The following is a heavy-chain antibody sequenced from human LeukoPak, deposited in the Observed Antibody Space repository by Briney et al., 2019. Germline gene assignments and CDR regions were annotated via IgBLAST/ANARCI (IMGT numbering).Heavy chain of an antibody. D-gene: IGHD1-1*01. CDR2: MDPSGSQK. Sequence: GGSLRLSCAASGFTFNRSWMNWVRQAPGKGLEWVANMDPSGSQKRYVDSVKGRFTISKDNPGTSLYLKMYSLRAEATAIYYCAIWTSGNYWGQGTLVTVSS. V-gene: IGHV3-7*01. J-gene: IGHJ4*02. CDR1: GFTFNRSW. CDR3: AIWTSGNY.